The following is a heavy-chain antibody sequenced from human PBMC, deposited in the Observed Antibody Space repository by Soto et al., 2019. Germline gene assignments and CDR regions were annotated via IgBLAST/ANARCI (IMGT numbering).Heavy chain of an antibody. V-gene: IGHV1-46*01. CDR1: GYTSTSYY. CDR3: ARNPAGGYFDWLSQPDYYNGMDV. CDR2: INPSGGST. J-gene: IGHJ6*02. Sequence: ASVKVSCKASGYTSTSYYMHWVRQAPGQGLEWMGIINPSGGSTSYAQKFQGRVTMTRDTSTSTVYMELSSLRSEDTAVYYCARNPAGGYFDWLSQPDYYNGMDVWGQGTTVTSP. D-gene: IGHD3-9*01.